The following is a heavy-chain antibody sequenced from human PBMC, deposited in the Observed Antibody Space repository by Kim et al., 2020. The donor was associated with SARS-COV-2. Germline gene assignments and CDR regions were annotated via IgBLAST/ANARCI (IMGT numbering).Heavy chain of an antibody. V-gene: IGHV4-39*01. CDR1: SYSISNSNYY. J-gene: IGHJ4*02. Sequence: SETLSLTCTVSSYSISNSNYYWAWVRQPPGKGLEWIGEIYYSGSTYYNPSLKSRVTISVDTSKNQFSLKVNSVTAADTAVYYCARHVSASSTWNKGAMDYWGQGTLVTVSS. CDR2: IYYSGST. D-gene: IGHD6-13*01. CDR3: ARHVSASSTWNKGAMDY.